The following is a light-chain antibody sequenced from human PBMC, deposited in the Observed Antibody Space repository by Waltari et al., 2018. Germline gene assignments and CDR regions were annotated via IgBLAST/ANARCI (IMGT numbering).Light chain of an antibody. CDR1: SSDVGSYNR. V-gene: IGLV2-18*02. J-gene: IGLJ1*01. CDR2: EVS. CDR3: SSYTSSSTWV. Sequence: QSALTQPPSVSGSPGQSVTISCTGTSSDVGSYNRVSWYQQPPGTAPKLIIYEVSDRPSGVPDRFSGSKSANTAFLTISGLQAEDEADYFCSSYTSSSTWVFGTGTKVTVL.